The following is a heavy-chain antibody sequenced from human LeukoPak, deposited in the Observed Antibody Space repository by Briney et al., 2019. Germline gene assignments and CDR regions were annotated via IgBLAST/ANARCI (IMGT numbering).Heavy chain of an antibody. D-gene: IGHD3-22*01. V-gene: IGHV3-23*01. J-gene: IGHJ4*02. CDR3: AKVSYYDSSGYYPYYFDY. CDR1: GFTFSNYA. CDR2: ISGSGGST. Sequence: GGSLRLSCAASGFTFSNYAMHWVRQAPGKGLEWVSAISGSGGSTYYADSVKGRFTISRDNSKNTLYLQMNSLRAEDTAVYYCAKVSYYDSSGYYPYYFDYWGQGTLVTVSS.